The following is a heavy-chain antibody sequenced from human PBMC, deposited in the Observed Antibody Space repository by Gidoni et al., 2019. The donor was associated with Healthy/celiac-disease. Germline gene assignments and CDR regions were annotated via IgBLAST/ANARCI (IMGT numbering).Heavy chain of an antibody. J-gene: IGHJ6*02. CDR3: ARMITGFRGYYGMDV. CDR1: GGPFSSYA. D-gene: IGHD3-16*01. Sequence: QVQLVQSGAEVKKPGSSVKVSCKASGGPFSSYAISWVRQAPGQGLEWMGRIIPILGIANYAQKFQGRVTITADKSTSTAYMELSSLRSEDTAVYYCARMITGFRGYYGMDVWGQGTTVTVSS. CDR2: IIPILGIA. V-gene: IGHV1-69*04.